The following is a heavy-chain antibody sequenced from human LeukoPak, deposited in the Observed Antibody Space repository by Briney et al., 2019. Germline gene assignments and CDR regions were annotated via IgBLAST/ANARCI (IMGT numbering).Heavy chain of an antibody. V-gene: IGHV3-23*01. CDR2: IIANGGTT. Sequence: GGSLRLSCSASGFTFKTYAMTWVRQAPGKGLEWVSTIIANGGTTYYAASVKGRFTNSRDNSKNTLYLQTSSLRAEDTAVYYCAKGPNYYGSGIDAWFDPWGQGTLVTVSS. J-gene: IGHJ5*02. CDR1: GFTFKTYA. D-gene: IGHD3-10*01. CDR3: AKGPNYYGSGIDAWFDP.